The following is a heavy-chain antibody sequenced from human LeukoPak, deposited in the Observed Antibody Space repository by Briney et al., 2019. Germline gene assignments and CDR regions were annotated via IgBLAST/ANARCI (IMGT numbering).Heavy chain of an antibody. D-gene: IGHD6-13*01. CDR2: IYRGGST. CDR1: GFTVSSNY. V-gene: IGHV3-53*01. J-gene: IGHJ4*02. CDR3: ARGPSSSWAREDN. Sequence: GRSLRLSCAASGFTVSSNYMSWVRQAPGKGLEWVSVIYRGGSTYYADSVKGRFTISRDNSRNTLYLQMNSLRAEDTAVYYCARGPSSSWAREDNWGQGTLVTVSS.